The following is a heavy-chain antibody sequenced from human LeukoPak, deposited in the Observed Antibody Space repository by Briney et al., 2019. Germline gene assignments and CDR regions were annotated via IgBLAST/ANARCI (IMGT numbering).Heavy chain of an antibody. CDR1: GFTFTSYR. J-gene: IGHJ4*02. D-gene: IGHD4-17*01. CDR3: ARPATTVPYFDY. V-gene: IGHV3-21*01. Sequence: GGSLRLSCAAFGFTFTSYRMNWVRPPPGKEQEWVSSISSRVTYIYYAGSVKGGFTVSRRNAKNSLYLQMNSLIAEDTAVYYCARPATTVPYFDYWGQGTLVTVSS. CDR2: ISSRVTYI.